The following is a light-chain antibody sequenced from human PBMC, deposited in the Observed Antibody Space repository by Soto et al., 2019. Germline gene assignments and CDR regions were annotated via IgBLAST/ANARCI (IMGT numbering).Light chain of an antibody. CDR2: DVN. V-gene: IGLV2-11*01. J-gene: IGLJ3*02. CDR3: CSYAGSDNWV. CDR1: SSDVGGYNY. Sequence: QSALTQPRSVSGSPGQSVTISCTGTSSDVGGYNYVSWYQQHPGKAPKLMIYDVNKRPSGVPDRFSASKSGNTASLTISGLQAEDEADYYCCSYAGSDNWVFGGGTKVTVL.